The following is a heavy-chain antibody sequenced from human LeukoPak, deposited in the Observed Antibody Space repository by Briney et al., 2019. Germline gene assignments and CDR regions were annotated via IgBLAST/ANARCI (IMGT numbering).Heavy chain of an antibody. D-gene: IGHD2-15*01. J-gene: IGHJ4*02. V-gene: IGHV3-21*01. CDR3: ARDWLILRSKDDY. Sequence: GGSLRLSRAASGFTFLSYSINSVSQQPGEWLEWVSSNSSSSSYIYYADSVKGRFTISRDNAKNSLYLQMNSLRAEDTAVYYCARDWLILRSKDDYWGQGTLVTVSS. CDR2: NSSSSSYI. CDR1: GFTFLSYS.